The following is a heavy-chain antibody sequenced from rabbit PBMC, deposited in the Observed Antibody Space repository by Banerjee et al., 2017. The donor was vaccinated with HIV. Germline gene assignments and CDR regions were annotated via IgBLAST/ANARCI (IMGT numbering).Heavy chain of an antibody. D-gene: IGHD4-1*01. V-gene: IGHV1S45*01. CDR3: ARDLAGVIGWNFGL. CDR1: GFSLSRNYY. CDR2: IYTGSSGRT. J-gene: IGHJ4*01. Sequence: QEQLEESGGDLVKPGASLTLTCTASGFSLSRNYYMSWVRQAPGKGLEWIAFIYTGSSGRTVYASWAKGRFTISKTSSTTVTLQMTSLTAADTASYFCARDLAGVIGWNFGLWGPGTLVTVS.